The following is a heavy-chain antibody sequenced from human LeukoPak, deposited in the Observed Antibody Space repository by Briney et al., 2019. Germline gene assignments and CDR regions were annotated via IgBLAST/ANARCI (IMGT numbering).Heavy chain of an antibody. Sequence: SETLSLTCTVSGGSVSSGSHYWSWLRQPPGKGLEWVGYIYYSGSTNYNPSLESRVAISVDTPKNQFSLNLSSVTAADTAVYYCARMVSGYYELDCWGQGTLVTVSS. D-gene: IGHD3-22*01. J-gene: IGHJ4*02. CDR1: GGSVSSGSHY. CDR2: IYYSGST. V-gene: IGHV4-61*01. CDR3: ARMVSGYYELDC.